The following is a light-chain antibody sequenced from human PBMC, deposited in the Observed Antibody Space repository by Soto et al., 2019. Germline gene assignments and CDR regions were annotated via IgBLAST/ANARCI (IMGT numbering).Light chain of an antibody. CDR1: SSDVGGYNY. CDR2: DVS. J-gene: IGLJ1*01. Sequence: QSALTQPRSVSGSPGQSVTISCTGTSSDVGGYNYVSWYQQHPGKAPKLMIYDVSNRPSGVSNRFSGSKSGNTASLTISGLQAEDEADYYCSSYTSLYVFGTGTKLTVL. CDR3: SSYTSLYV. V-gene: IGLV2-11*01.